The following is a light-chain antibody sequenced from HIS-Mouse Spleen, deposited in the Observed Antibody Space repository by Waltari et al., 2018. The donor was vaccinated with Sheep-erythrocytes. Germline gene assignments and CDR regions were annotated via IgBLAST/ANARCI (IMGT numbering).Light chain of an antibody. CDR2: DVS. CDR3: CSYAGSYTV. CDR1: NSDVGGYNY. V-gene: IGLV2-11*01. Sequence: QSSLTQPRSVPGSPALSVTISCNGTNSDVGGYNYVSWYQQHPGKAPKLMIYDVSKRPSGVPDRFSGSKSGNTASLTISGLQAEDEADYYCCSYAGSYTVFGGGTKLTVL. J-gene: IGLJ3*02.